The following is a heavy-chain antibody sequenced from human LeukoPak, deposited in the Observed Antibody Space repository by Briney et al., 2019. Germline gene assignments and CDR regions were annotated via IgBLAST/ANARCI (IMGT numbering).Heavy chain of an antibody. CDR2: XXPEDGEP. D-gene: IGHD2-15*01. J-gene: IGHJ4*02. CDR3: ATSGYCSGGSCYNFDY. Sequence: XWVRXAPXXXXXXXXXXXPEDGEPIYAQTVQGRVTMTEETSTDTAYMELSSLRSEDTAVYYCATSGYCSGGSCYNFDYWGQATLVTVSS. V-gene: IGHV1-24*01.